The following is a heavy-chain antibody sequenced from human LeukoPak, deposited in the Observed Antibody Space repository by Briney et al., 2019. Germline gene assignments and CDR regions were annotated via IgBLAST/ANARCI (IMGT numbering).Heavy chain of an antibody. Sequence: PSETLSLTCTVSAGSVSNGNYYWSWLRQPPGKALEWIGYIYYTGTTYYIPSLEGRVTISVDTSKNQFSLKLSSVTAADTAVYYCARDEVADYGDYVSRSAFDIWGQGTMVTVSS. D-gene: IGHD4-17*01. J-gene: IGHJ3*02. V-gene: IGHV4-61*01. CDR3: ARDEVADYGDYVSRSAFDI. CDR2: IYYTGTT. CDR1: AGSVSNGNYY.